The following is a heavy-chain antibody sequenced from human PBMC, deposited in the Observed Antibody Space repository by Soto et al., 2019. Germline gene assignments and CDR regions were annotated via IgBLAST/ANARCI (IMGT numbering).Heavy chain of an antibody. CDR3: AKRMNGAAAGGRELYFDY. V-gene: IGHV3-23*01. D-gene: IGHD6-13*01. CDR1: GFTFSSYA. CDR2: ISGSGGST. J-gene: IGHJ4*02. Sequence: GGSLRLSCAASGFTFSSYAMSWVRQAPGKGLEWVSAISGSGGSTYYADSVKGRFTISRDNSKNTLYLQMNSLRAEDTAVYYCAKRMNGAAAGGRELYFDYWGQGTLVTVSS.